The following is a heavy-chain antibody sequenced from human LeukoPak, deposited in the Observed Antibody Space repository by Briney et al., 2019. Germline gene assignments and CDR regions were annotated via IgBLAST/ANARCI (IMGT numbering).Heavy chain of an antibody. CDR3: ARSDYYGSGSYYPSYYGMDV. D-gene: IGHD3-10*01. J-gene: IGHJ6*02. V-gene: IGHV4-59*08. CDR1: GGSISSYY. Sequence: SETLSLTCTVSGGSISSYYWSWIRQPPGKGLEWIGYIYYSGSTNYNPSLKSRVTISVDTSKNQFSLKLSSVTAADTAVYYCARSDYYGSGSYYPSYYGMDVWGQGTRSPSP. CDR2: IYYSGST.